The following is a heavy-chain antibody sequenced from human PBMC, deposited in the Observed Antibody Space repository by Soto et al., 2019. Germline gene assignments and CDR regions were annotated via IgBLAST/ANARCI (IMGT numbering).Heavy chain of an antibody. V-gene: IGHV2-5*02. CDR1: GFSLSTSGVG. J-gene: IGHJ6*02. Sequence: SGPTLVNPTQTLTLTCTFSGFSLSTSGVGVGWIRQPPGKALEWLAVIYWDDDDRYSPSLRSRLSIAKDTSTNEVVLTMTNMDPVDTATYYCASAWYGDQYYHGMGVWGQGTTVTVSS. CDR3: ASAWYGDQYYHGMGV. CDR2: IYWDDDD. D-gene: IGHD6-13*01.